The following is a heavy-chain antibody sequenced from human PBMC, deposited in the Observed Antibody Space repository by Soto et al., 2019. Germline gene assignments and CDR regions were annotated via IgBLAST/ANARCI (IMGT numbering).Heavy chain of an antibody. J-gene: IGHJ4*02. Sequence: EVQLLESGGGLVQPGGSLRLSCAASGFTFSSYAMSWVRQAPGKGLEWVSAISGSGGSTYYADSVKGRFTIPRDNSKNTLYLQMSSLRAEDTAVYYCAKGRGYCSSTSCYVGSDYWVQGTLVTVSS. CDR3: AKGRGYCSSTSCYVGSDY. D-gene: IGHD2-2*01. CDR2: ISGSGGST. V-gene: IGHV3-23*01. CDR1: GFTFSSYA.